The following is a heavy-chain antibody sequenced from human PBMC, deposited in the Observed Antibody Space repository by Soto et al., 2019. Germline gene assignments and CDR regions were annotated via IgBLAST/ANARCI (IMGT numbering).Heavy chain of an antibody. CDR1: GGSISSYY. Sequence: QVQLQESGPGLVKPSETLSLTCTVSGGSISSYYWSWIRQPPGKGLEWIGYIYYSGSTNYNPSLKSRVTISVDTFKNQLSLKLSSVTAADTAVYYCARGRPQKGGYCSSTSCYSYYYYYMDVWGKGTTVTVSS. V-gene: IGHV4-59*01. J-gene: IGHJ6*03. D-gene: IGHD2-2*01. CDR3: ARGRPQKGGYCSSTSCYSYYYYYMDV. CDR2: IYYSGST.